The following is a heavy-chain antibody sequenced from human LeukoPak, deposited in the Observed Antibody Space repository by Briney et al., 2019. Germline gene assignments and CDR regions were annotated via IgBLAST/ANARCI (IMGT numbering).Heavy chain of an antibody. V-gene: IGHV4-59*01. Sequence: PSETLSLTCTVSGGSISSYYWSWLRQPPGKGLEWIGYIYYSGSTNYNPSLRSRVTISVDTSKNQFSLKLSSVTAADTAVYYCAGGRKTGDRLFDYWGQGTLVTVSS. J-gene: IGHJ4*02. CDR1: GGSISSYY. CDR2: IYYSGST. D-gene: IGHD7-27*01. CDR3: AGGRKTGDRLFDY.